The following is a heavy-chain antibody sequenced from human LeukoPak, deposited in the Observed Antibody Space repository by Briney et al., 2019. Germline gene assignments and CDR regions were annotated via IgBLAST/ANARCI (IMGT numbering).Heavy chain of an antibody. D-gene: IGHD6-13*01. CDR3: AREVAAAGSGAFDI. CDR2: INTDGSST. CDR1: GFTFSSYW. V-gene: IGHV3-74*01. Sequence: PGGSLRLSCAASGFTFSSYWMHWVRQAPGKGLVWVSRINTDGSSTSYADSVKGRFTISRDNAKNTLYLQMNSLRAEDTAVYYCAREVAAAGSGAFDIWGQGTMVTVSS. J-gene: IGHJ3*02.